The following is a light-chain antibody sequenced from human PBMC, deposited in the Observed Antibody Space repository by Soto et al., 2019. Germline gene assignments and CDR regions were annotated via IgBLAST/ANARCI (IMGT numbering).Light chain of an antibody. J-gene: IGKJ4*01. Sequence: DIVLTQSPLSLPVTPGDPASISCRSTQRLLHRDGDNDLDWFLQKPGQSPQLLIYLGSNRASGVPDRFSGSGSGTDFTLKISRVEAEYVGVYYCMQSLQPCLTFGGGTKVEIK. CDR3: MQSLQPCLT. CDR1: QRLLHRDGDND. CDR2: LGS. V-gene: IGKV2-28*01.